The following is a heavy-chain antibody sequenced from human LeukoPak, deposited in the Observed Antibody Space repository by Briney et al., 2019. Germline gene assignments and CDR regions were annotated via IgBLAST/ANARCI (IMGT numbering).Heavy chain of an antibody. V-gene: IGHV3-48*01. D-gene: IGHD3-22*01. Sequence: PGGSLRLSCAVSGLTFRSYCMNCVRQAPGKGLEWVSYISSSSSTIYYADSVKGRFTISRDNAENSLYLQMNSPGAEDTAVYYCTRDVSGYYEYYFDYWGQGTLVTVSS. J-gene: IGHJ4*02. CDR1: GLTFRSYC. CDR3: TRDVSGYYEYYFDY. CDR2: ISSSSSTI.